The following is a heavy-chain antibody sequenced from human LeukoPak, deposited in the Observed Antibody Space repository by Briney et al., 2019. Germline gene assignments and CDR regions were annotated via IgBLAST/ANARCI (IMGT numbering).Heavy chain of an antibody. J-gene: IGHJ5*02. CDR3: AKEFDYGDYVRWFDP. V-gene: IGHV3-23*01. D-gene: IGHD4-17*01. Sequence: PGGSLRLSCAASGFTFSSYAMSWVRQAPGKGLEWVSAISGSGGSTYYADSVKGRFTISRDDSKNTLYLQMNSLRAEDTAVYYCAKEFDYGDYVRWFDPWGQGTLVTVSS. CDR1: GFTFSSYA. CDR2: ISGSGGST.